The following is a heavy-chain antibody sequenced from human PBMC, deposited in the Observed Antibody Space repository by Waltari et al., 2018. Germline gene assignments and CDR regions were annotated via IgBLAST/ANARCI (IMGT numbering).Heavy chain of an antibody. CDR2: VRGGGKT. CDR1: RESMTSTDC. Sequence: QLQLQESGPGLVKPSGTLSLTCPVSRESMTSTDCWCWVRQPPRKGLQWVGQVRGGGKTNYIPSFAGRVAVSLDTSINQVSLRVTSATAADTAVYYCARDRGRGLYLDSWGQGTLVTVSP. V-gene: IGHV4-4*02. J-gene: IGHJ4*02. D-gene: IGHD2-15*01. CDR3: ARDRGRGLYLDS.